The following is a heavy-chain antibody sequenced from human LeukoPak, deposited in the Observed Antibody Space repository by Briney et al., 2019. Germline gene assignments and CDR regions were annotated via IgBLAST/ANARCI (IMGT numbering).Heavy chain of an antibody. CDR3: ATGDYYDDDY. Sequence: WETLSLTCTVSGGSISSSSYYWGWIRQPPGKGLEWIGSIYYSGSTYYNPSLKSRVTISVDTSKNQFSLKLSSVTAADTAVYYCATGDYYDDDYWGQGTLVTVSS. J-gene: IGHJ4*02. CDR1: GGSISSSSYY. V-gene: IGHV4-39*01. CDR2: IYYSGST. D-gene: IGHD3-22*01.